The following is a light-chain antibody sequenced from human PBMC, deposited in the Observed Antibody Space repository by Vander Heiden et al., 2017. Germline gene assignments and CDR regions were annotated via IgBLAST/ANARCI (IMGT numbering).Light chain of an antibody. CDR1: QSVKSW. V-gene: IGKV1-5*03. J-gene: IGKJ1*01. CDR2: QAS. Sequence: DIQMTQSPSTLSASVGDTVTITCRASQSVKSWLAWHQQKPGKVPKLLIYQASTLERGVPSRFSGSESGTEFTLTISSLQPDDFAIYYCQQYNSYPWTFGQGTKVEI. CDR3: QQYNSYPWT.